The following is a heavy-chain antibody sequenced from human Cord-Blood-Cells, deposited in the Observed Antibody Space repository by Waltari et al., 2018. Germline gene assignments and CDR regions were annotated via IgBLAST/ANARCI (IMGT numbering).Heavy chain of an antibody. Sequence: VRQAPGKGLEWVSGISWNSGSIGYADSVKGRFTISRDNAKNSLYLQMNSLRAEDTALYYCAKARLTSGWYYFDYWGQGTLVTVSS. J-gene: IGHJ4*02. CDR3: AKARLTSGWYYFDY. V-gene: IGHV3-9*01. D-gene: IGHD6-19*01. CDR2: ISWNSGSI.